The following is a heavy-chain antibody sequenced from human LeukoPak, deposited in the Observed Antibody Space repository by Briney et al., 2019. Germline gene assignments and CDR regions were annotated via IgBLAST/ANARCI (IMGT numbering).Heavy chain of an antibody. CDR2: IYPTDSDT. CDR3: ARNRRDGYSYDAFDI. D-gene: IGHD5-24*01. CDR1: GYRFTTYW. Sequence: GESLKISCKGSGYRFTTYWIGWVRQMPGKGLEWMGIIYPTDSDTRYSPSFQGQVTISADKSITTAYLQWSSLKASDTAIYYCARNRRDGYSYDAFDIWGQGTMVTVSS. J-gene: IGHJ3*02. V-gene: IGHV5-51*01.